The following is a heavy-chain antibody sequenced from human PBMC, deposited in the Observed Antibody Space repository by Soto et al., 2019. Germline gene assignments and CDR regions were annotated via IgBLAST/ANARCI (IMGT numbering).Heavy chain of an antibody. CDR1: GFTFSTYW. Sequence: EVQLVQSGGDLVQPGGSLRLSCEASGFTFSTYWMTWVRQAPGMGREWVAGIKEDGSEEVYVDSVKGRFSISRDNAKTSLYLQLNSLRAEDTAVYYCATAISSPFSNFDYWGQGSLVTVSS. J-gene: IGHJ4*02. D-gene: IGHD2-2*01. CDR2: IKEDGSEE. V-gene: IGHV3-7*01. CDR3: ATAISSPFSNFDY.